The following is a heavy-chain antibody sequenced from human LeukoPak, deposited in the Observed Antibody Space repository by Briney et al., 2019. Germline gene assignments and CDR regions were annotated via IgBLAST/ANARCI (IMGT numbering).Heavy chain of an antibody. D-gene: IGHD3-3*01. CDR1: GGSISSSRYY. CDR2: IYYRGSS. V-gene: IGHV4-39*07. CDR3: ARVSGCYDFWSGYCDYYYMDV. J-gene: IGHJ6*03. Sequence: PSETLSLTCTVSGGSISSSRYYWGWIRQPPGKGLEWIATIYYRGSSYYNPSLKSRVTISVDTSQNQFSLKLSSVTAADTAVYYCARVSGCYDFWSGYCDYYYMDVWGKGTTVTVSS.